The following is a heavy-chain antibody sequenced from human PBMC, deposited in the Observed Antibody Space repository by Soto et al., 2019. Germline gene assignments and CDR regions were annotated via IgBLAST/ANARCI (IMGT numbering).Heavy chain of an antibody. CDR1: GFTFSSYA. J-gene: IGHJ5*02. V-gene: IGHV3-23*01. D-gene: IGHD3-10*01. CDR2: ISGSGGST. CDR3: AKVRGYWFGGFNWFDP. Sequence: GGSLRLSCAASGFTFSSYAMSWVRQAPGKGLEWVSAISGSGGSTYYADSVKGRFTISRDNSKNTLYLQMNSLRAEDTAVYYCAKVRGYWFGGFNWFDPWGQGTLVTVSS.